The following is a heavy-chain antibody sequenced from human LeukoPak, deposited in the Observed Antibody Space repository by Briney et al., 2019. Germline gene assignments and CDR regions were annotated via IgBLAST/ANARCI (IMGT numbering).Heavy chain of an antibody. V-gene: IGHV4-38-2*02. J-gene: IGHJ3*02. Sequence: SETLSLTCTVSGYSISRAYYWGWIRQPPGKGLEWIGNIHYSGSTYYNPSLKSRVTISLDTSKNQFSLKLSSVTAADTAVYYCARAMSSITMIVVAHDAFDIWGQGTMVTVSS. CDR1: GYSISRAYY. CDR2: IHYSGST. CDR3: ARAMSSITMIVVAHDAFDI. D-gene: IGHD3-22*01.